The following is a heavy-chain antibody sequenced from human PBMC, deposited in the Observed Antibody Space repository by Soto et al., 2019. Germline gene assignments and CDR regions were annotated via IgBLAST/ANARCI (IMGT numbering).Heavy chain of an antibody. CDR1: GGSIITSTYY. J-gene: IGHJ3*02. CDR3: ARARNYCTNGVCFTEDAFDI. D-gene: IGHD2-8*01. CDR2: IYYSGTT. V-gene: IGHV4-39*01. Sequence: NPSETLSLACTVSGGSIITSTYYWGWIRQPPGKGLEWIGNIYYSGTTYYNPSLKSRVTISVDTSKNQFSLNLSSVTAADTAVYYCARARNYCTNGVCFTEDAFDIWGQGTMGTVS.